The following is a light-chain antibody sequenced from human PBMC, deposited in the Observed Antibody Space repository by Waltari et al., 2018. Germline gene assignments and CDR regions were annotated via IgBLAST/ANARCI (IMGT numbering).Light chain of an antibody. CDR3: LMYFGAAWV. J-gene: IGLJ3*02. CDR1: PGAVTSNNQ. V-gene: IGLV7-43*01. Sequence: QTVVTQEPSLTVSPGGTVTLPCASSPGAVTSNNQPNWFQQKLGQAPRALVSNTNNIHSWTPARFSGSLLGGKAALTLSGVQPEDEAEYYCLMYFGAAWVFGGGTKLTVL. CDR2: NTN.